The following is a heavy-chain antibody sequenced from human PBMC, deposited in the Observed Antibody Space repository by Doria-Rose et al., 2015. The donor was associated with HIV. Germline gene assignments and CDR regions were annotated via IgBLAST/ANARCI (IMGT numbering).Heavy chain of an antibody. V-gene: IGHV3-9*01. CDR3: AKAPIIGPKYYFYMDV. CDR1: GFSFESYA. CDR2: ISWDSGAK. J-gene: IGHJ6*03. D-gene: IGHD3-3*01. Sequence: VQFGGGLVQPGRSLRLSCVGSGFSFESYAMHWVRLAPGKGLEWDAGISWDSGAKGNADSVEGRISITRANAKKSVYLEMRSLRPEDTAFYYCAKAPIIGPKYYFYMDVWGKGTSVTVSS.